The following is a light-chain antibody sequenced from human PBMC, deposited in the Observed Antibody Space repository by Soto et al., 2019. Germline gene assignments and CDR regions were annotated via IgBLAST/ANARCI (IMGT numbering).Light chain of an antibody. CDR2: DAS. Sequence: EIVLTQSPGTLSLSPGERATLSCRASQSVRSSYLAWYQQKPGQAPRLLIYDASNRATGIPARFSGSGSGTDFTLTISSLQPEDFSVYYCQQRSDWPLITFGQGTRLEIK. J-gene: IGKJ5*01. CDR1: QSVRSSY. V-gene: IGKV3-11*01. CDR3: QQRSDWPLIT.